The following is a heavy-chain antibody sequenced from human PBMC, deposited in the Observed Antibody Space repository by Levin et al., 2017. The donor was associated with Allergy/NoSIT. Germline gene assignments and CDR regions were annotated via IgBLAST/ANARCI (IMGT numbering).Heavy chain of an antibody. V-gene: IGHV3-9*01. CDR1: GLHFDDYA. J-gene: IGHJ3*02. D-gene: IGHD1-26*01. CDR3: ASPLGLGGDAFAI. Sequence: LSLTCALSGLHFDDYAMHWVRPAPGKGLEWVSGISWNGGKIDYADSVKGRFTISRDSAKSSLYLQMNSLRTEDTALYYCASPLGLGGDAFAIWGQGTMVTVSS. CDR2: ISWNGGKI.